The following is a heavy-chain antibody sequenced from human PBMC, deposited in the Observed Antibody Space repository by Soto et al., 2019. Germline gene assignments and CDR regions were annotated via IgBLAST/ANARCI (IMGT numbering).Heavy chain of an antibody. CDR1: GFTFSSYA. CDR3: ARVSSRTIFGVVISMDV. Sequence: PGGSLRLSCAASGFTFSSYAMHWVRRAPGKGLEWVAVISYDGSNKYYADSVKGRFTISRDNSKNTLYLQMNSLRAEDTAVYYCARVSSRTIFGVVISMDVWGQGTTVTVSS. CDR2: ISYDGSNK. V-gene: IGHV3-30-3*01. D-gene: IGHD3-3*01. J-gene: IGHJ6*02.